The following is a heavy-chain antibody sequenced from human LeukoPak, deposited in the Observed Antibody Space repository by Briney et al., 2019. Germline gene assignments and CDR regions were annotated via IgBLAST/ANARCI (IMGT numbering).Heavy chain of an antibody. V-gene: IGHV3-7*01. CDR2: INQDGSAQ. Sequence: GGSLRPSCAASGFTFNSKWMTWVRQAPGKGLEWVANINQDGSAQYYVDSVKGRFTISRDNAKSSLYLEMSGLRVEDTAVYYCADPPSDYWGQGTLVAVSS. CDR3: ADPPSDY. CDR1: GFTFNSKW. J-gene: IGHJ4*02.